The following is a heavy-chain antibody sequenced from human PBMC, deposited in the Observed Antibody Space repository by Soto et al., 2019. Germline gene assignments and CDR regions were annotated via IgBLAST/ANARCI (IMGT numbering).Heavy chain of an antibody. Sequence: QPGGSLRLSCAASGFTFSSYAMSWVRQAPGKGLEWVSAISGSGGSTYYADSVKGRFTISRDNSKNTLYLQMNSLRAEDTAVYYCAIQGYCSGTSCYKGPNYYYYGMDVSGPGTTVTVSS. CDR3: AIQGYCSGTSCYKGPNYYYYGMDV. V-gene: IGHV3-23*01. J-gene: IGHJ6*02. CDR2: ISGSGGST. D-gene: IGHD2-2*02. CDR1: GFTFSSYA.